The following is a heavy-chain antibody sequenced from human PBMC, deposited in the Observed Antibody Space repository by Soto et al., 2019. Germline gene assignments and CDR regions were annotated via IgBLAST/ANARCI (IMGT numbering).Heavy chain of an antibody. Sequence: PVGSLRLSCAVSGFTFSDHYMDWVRQAPGKGLEWVSAISGSGGSTYYADSVKGRFTISRDNSKNTLYLQMNSLRAEDTAAYYCTSLPRAGFDHWGQGTLDTVSS. V-gene: IGHV3-23*01. CDR3: TSLPRAGFDH. D-gene: IGHD6-19*01. CDR2: ISGSGGST. CDR1: GFTFSDHY. J-gene: IGHJ4*02.